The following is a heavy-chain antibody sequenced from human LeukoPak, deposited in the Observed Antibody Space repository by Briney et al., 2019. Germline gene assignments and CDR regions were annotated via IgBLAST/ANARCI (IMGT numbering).Heavy chain of an antibody. J-gene: IGHJ4*02. CDR2: IYSGGRT. CDR3: ARSLWFGIPGHY. D-gene: IGHD3-10*01. Sequence: QAGGSLRLSCAASGFTVSNNYMSWVRQAPGKGLEWVSVIYSGGRTYYEDSVKGRFTISRDNSKNTVYLQMNSLRAEDTAVYYCARSLWFGIPGHYWGQGTLVTVSS. CDR1: GFTVSNNY. V-gene: IGHV3-66*01.